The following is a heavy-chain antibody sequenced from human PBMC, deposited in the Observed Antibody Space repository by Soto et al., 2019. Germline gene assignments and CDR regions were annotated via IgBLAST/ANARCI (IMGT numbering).Heavy chain of an antibody. J-gene: IGHJ4*02. V-gene: IGHV4-39*07. D-gene: IGHD6-13*01. CDR1: DGSISRSTFY. CDR3: ARGSSRFDY. CDR2: VHYTGST. Sequence: SETLSVTCTVSDGSISRSTFYWGWIRQPPGKGLEWIGSVHYTGSTYYNPSLKSRVTISIDSSKNHLSLKVSSVTAADTAVYYCARGSSRFDYWGQGTLVTVSS.